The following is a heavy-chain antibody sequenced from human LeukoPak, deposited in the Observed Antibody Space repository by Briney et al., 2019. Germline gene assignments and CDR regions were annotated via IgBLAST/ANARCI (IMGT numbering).Heavy chain of an antibody. Sequence: GGSLRLSCTASGITFRNSAINWVRQAPGKGLEWVGFITSNSNGATAEYATSVKGRFSISRDDSTSIAYLQMNSLKSEDTGVYYCSFATSGWEATLDYWGRGSPVTVSS. CDR2: ITSNSNGATA. D-gene: IGHD6-19*01. CDR1: GITFRNSA. CDR3: SFATSGWEATLDY. V-gene: IGHV3-49*04. J-gene: IGHJ4*02.